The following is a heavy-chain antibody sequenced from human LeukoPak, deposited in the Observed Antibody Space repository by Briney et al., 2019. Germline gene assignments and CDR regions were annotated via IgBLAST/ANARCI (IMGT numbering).Heavy chain of an antibody. CDR3: ARESMAGAIDY. D-gene: IGHD5-24*01. CDR1: GGSISSYY. CDR2: IYYSGST. J-gene: IGHJ4*02. V-gene: IGHV4-59*01. Sequence: PSETLSLTCTVSGGSISSYYWSWIRQSPGKGLEWIGYIYYSGSTNYNPSLKSRVTISVDTSKNQFSLKLSSVTAADTAVYYCARESMAGAIDYWGQGTLVTDSS.